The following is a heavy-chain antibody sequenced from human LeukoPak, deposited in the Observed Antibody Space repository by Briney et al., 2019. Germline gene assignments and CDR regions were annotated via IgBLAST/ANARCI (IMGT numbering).Heavy chain of an antibody. CDR2: VNSNGRSA. V-gene: IGHV3-20*04. J-gene: IGHJ4*02. Sequence: GGSLRLSCAASGFNFDDYGMTWVRHIPGKGLEWVAGVNSNGRSAGYAAAVRGRFTISGDNYKNSLYLDMGSLRLEDTAFYYCTRGYSTRHFPFDSWGQGTLVTVSS. CDR3: TRGYSTRHFPFDS. D-gene: IGHD2-2*01. CDR1: GFNFDDYG.